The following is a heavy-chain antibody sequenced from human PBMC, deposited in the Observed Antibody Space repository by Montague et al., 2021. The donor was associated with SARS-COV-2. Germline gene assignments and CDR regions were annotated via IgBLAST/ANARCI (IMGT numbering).Heavy chain of an antibody. J-gene: IGHJ4*02. CDR1: GDSVSSNIAT. D-gene: IGHD2-2*01. CDR2: TYYRSKWYN. CDR3: ARIPVGSKYYFDF. Sequence: CAISGDSVSSNIATWNWIRQSPSRGLEWLGRTYYRSKWYNDYAESVKSLITIDPDTSKHQFSLHLNSVTTEDTAVYYCARIPVGSKYYFDFWGQGTLVTVSS. V-gene: IGHV6-1*01.